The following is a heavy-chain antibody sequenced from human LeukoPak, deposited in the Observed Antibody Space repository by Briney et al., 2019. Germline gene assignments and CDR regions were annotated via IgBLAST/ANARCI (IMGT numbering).Heavy chain of an antibody. J-gene: IGHJ4*02. V-gene: IGHV4-39*01. CDR1: SDSITSSSYL. CDR2: IYSNGHI. CDR3: ARRHYGSGNIDS. Sequence: SETLSLTCSVSSDSITSSSYLWVWVRQPPGKGLEWIGDIYSNGHISYNRSLKSRAAISVDTSKNQFSLNLSSVTAADTAVYYCARRHYGSGNIDSWGQGTLVTVSS. D-gene: IGHD3-10*01.